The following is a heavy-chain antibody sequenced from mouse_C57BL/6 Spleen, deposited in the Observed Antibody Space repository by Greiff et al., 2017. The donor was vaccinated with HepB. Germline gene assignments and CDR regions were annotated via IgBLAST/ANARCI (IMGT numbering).Heavy chain of an antibody. V-gene: IGHV1-50*01. Sequence: QVQLQQSGAELVKPGASVKLSCKASGYTFTSYWMQWVKQRPGQGLEWIGEIDPSDSYTNYNQKFKGKATLTVDTSSSTAYMQLSSLTSEDSAVYYCARSKGPFDYWGQGTTLTVSS. CDR3: ARSKGPFDY. CDR2: IDPSDSYT. J-gene: IGHJ2*01. CDR1: GYTFTSYW. D-gene: IGHD3-3*01.